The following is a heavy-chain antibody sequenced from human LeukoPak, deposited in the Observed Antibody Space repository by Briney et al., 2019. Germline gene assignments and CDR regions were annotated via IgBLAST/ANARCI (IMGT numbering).Heavy chain of an antibody. CDR1: GFSFSSYA. CDR3: AKASTLTGYPTNFDY. CDR2: ISGSGGST. J-gene: IGHJ4*02. V-gene: IGHV3-23*01. D-gene: IGHD3-9*01. Sequence: GGSLRLSCAASGFSFSSYAMSWVRQAPGKGLEWVSAISGSGGSTYYADSVKGRFTISRDNSKNTLYLQMNSLRAEGTAVYYCAKASTLTGYPTNFDYWGQGTLVTVSS.